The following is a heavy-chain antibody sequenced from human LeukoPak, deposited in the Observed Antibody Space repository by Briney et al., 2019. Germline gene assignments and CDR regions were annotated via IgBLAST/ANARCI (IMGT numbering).Heavy chain of an antibody. Sequence: GASVKVSCKASGYTFTSYGISWVRQAPGQGLEWMGWISAYNGNTNYAQKLQGRVTMTTDTSTSTAYMELRSLRSDDTAVYYCARVGYYYDSSGYYHYMDVWGKGTTVTISS. CDR3: ARVGYYYDSSGYYHYMDV. V-gene: IGHV1-18*01. CDR2: ISAYNGNT. D-gene: IGHD3-22*01. CDR1: GYTFTSYG. J-gene: IGHJ6*03.